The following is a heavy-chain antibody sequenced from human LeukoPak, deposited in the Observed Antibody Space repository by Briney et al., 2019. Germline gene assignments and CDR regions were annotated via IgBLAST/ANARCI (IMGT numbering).Heavy chain of an antibody. V-gene: IGHV3-15*01. J-gene: IGHJ5*02. CDR1: GLTFTSAW. CDR3: TTHSGNDLRS. Sequence: GGSLRLSCATSGLTFTSAWLTWVRQAPGKGLEWVGRIKSKSVGETTDYAAPVKGRFTIPRDDSENTLYLQMNSLETEDTAVYYCTTHSGNDLRSWGQGTLVTVSS. CDR2: IKSKSVGETT. D-gene: IGHD5-12*01.